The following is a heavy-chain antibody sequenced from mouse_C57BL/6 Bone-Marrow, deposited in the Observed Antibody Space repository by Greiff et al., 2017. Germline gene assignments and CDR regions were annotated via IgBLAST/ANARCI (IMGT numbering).Heavy chain of an antibody. V-gene: IGHV1-69*01. J-gene: IGHJ3*01. Sequence: VQLQQPGAELVMPGASVKLSCKASGYTFTSYWMHWVKQRPGQGLEWIGEIDPSDSYTNYNQKFKGKSTLTVDKSSSTAYMQLSRLTSEDSAVYYCAREGHYYYGPWFAYWGQGTLVTVSA. CDR1: GYTFTSYW. CDR2: IDPSDSYT. D-gene: IGHD1-1*01. CDR3: AREGHYYYGPWFAY.